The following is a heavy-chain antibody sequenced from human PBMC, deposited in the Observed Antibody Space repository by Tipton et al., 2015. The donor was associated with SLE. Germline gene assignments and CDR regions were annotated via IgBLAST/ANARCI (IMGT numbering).Heavy chain of an antibody. Sequence: TLSLTCTVSGGSFRSYYWSWIRQPPGKRLEWIGNVYDIDFTNYNPSLQSRVTISLDTSKNQFSLNLSSVTAADTAVYYCARGGIYHDYSGNFDYWGQGTLVSASS. J-gene: IGHJ4*02. CDR2: VYDIDFT. CDR3: ARGGIYHDYSGNFDY. V-gene: IGHV4-59*01. CDR1: GGSFRSYY. D-gene: IGHD3-22*01.